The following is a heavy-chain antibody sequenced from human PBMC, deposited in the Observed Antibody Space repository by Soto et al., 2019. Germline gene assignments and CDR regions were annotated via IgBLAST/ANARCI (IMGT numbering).Heavy chain of an antibody. V-gene: IGHV4-59*12. CDR2: IYYSGST. J-gene: IGHJ6*02. D-gene: IGHD3-3*01. CDR1: GGSISSYY. Sequence: SETLSLTCTVSGGSISSYYWSWIRQPPGKGLEWIGYIYYSGSTNYNPSLKSRVTISVDTSKNQFSLKLSSVTAADTAVYYCARDRRRFLEWLLPPPSYHCGMDVSCPALTVTVSS. CDR3: ARDRRRFLEWLLPPPSYHCGMDV.